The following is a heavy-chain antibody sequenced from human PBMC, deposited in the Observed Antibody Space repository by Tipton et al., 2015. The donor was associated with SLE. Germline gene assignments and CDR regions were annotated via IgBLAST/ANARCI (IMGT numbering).Heavy chain of an antibody. V-gene: IGHV3-21*03. CDR1: GFTFSFYT. D-gene: IGHD7-27*01. Sequence: SLRLSCAASGFTFSFYTMNWVRQAPGKGLEWVSSISSSNYHIYHADSVKGRFTVSRDNAKKSLFLQMDSLRGDDTAVYYCARSNWGFDYWGQGTLVTVSS. CDR3: ARSNWGFDY. J-gene: IGHJ4*02. CDR2: ISSSNYHI.